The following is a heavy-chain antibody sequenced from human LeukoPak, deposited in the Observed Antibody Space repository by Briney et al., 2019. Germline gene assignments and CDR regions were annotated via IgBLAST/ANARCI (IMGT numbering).Heavy chain of an antibody. Sequence: ASVKVSFKASGYTLTGHYMHWVRQAPGQGLEWVGWINPNNGGTNSAQKFKGRVTMTRDTSISTAYIELSRLRSDDTAVYYCARLSEAAAVDYWGQGTLVTVSS. J-gene: IGHJ4*02. D-gene: IGHD6-13*01. CDR1: GYTLTGHY. CDR3: ARLSEAAAVDY. V-gene: IGHV1-2*02. CDR2: INPNNGGT.